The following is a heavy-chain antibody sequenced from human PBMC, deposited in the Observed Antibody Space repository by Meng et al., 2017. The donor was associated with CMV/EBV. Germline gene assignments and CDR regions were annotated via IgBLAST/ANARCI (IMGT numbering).Heavy chain of an antibody. CDR3: AREISGVEGRWFDP. CDR1: SGSITSYY. D-gene: IGHD3-10*01. CDR2: ISTSGST. V-gene: IGHV4-4*07. J-gene: IGHJ5*02. Sequence: ASLRLSCTASSGSITSYYWSWIRQPAGKGVEWIGRISTSGSTNYVPSLKSRVSMSVDTSKNPVSLNLTSVTAADTAVYYCAREISGVEGRWFDPWGQGTLVTVSS.